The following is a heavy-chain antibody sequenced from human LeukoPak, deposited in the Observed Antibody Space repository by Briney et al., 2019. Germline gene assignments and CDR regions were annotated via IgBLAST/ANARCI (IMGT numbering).Heavy chain of an antibody. CDR2: ISSSSSYI. Sequence: GGSLRLSCAASGFTFSSYSMNWVRQAPGKRLEWVSSISSSSSYIYYADSVKSRFTISRDNAKNSLYLQMNSLRAEDTAVYYCARDLNTGYSSGWYIDYWGQGTLVTVSS. V-gene: IGHV3-21*01. CDR1: GFTFSSYS. CDR3: ARDLNTGYSSGWYIDY. J-gene: IGHJ4*02. D-gene: IGHD6-19*01.